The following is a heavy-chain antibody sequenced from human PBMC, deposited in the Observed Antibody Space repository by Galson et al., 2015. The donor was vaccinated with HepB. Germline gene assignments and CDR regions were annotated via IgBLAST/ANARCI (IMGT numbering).Heavy chain of an antibody. CDR3: AKDGGSSWSNAFDI. D-gene: IGHD6-13*01. Sequence: SLRLSCAASGFTFSSYSMNWVRQAPGKGLEWVSAISGSGGSTYYADSVKGRFTISRDNSKNTLYLQMNSLRAEDTAVYYCAKDGGSSWSNAFDIWGQGTMVTVSS. J-gene: IGHJ3*02. CDR2: ISGSGGST. V-gene: IGHV3-23*01. CDR1: GFTFSSYS.